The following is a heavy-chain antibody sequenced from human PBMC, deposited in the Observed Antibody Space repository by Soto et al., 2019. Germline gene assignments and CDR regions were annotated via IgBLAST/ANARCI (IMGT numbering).Heavy chain of an antibody. CDR3: ARDRGSAGGPTSEYYFDY. V-gene: IGHV4-59*11. D-gene: IGHD6-13*01. CDR1: GDYIRNHD. Sequence: PSETLCLTYTVSGDYIRNHDWSRIRQQTGKGLEWIGYVYYSGITNYNPSLKSRVTISVDTSKNQFSLKLSSVTAADTAVYYCARDRGSAGGPTSEYYFDYWGQGTLVTVSS. CDR2: VYYSGIT. J-gene: IGHJ4*02.